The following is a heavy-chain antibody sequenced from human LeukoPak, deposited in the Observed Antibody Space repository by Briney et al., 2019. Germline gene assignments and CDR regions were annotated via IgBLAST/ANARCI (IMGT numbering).Heavy chain of an antibody. Sequence: ASVKVSCKASGYTFTSYGISWVRQAPGQGLEWMGWISAYNGNTNYAQKLQGRVTMTTDTSTSTAYMELRSLRSDDTAVYYCARDLSSSGWSLDWFDPWGQGTLVTVSS. D-gene: IGHD6-19*01. CDR2: ISAYNGNT. CDR3: ARDLSSSGWSLDWFDP. CDR1: GYTFTSYG. V-gene: IGHV1-18*01. J-gene: IGHJ5*02.